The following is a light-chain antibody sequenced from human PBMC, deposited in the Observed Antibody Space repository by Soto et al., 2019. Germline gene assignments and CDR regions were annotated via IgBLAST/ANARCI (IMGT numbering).Light chain of an antibody. J-gene: IGKJ4*01. CDR1: QSVSNK. Sequence: EIVMTQSPATLSVSPGETATLSCRASQSVSNKLVWYQQKPGQAPRLLINDATTRATGLPARFSGSGSGTEFTLIISSVQSEDFAVYYCQQHYEWVTCGGGTKVEI. CDR2: DAT. V-gene: IGKV3-15*01. CDR3: QQHYEWVT.